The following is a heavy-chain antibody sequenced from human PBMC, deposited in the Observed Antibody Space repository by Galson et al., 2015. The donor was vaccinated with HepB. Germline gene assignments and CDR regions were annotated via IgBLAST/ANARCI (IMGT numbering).Heavy chain of an antibody. J-gene: IGHJ4*02. D-gene: IGHD3-10*01. CDR1: GYSFSSYS. V-gene: IGHV1-18*01. CDR3: AREGRITMVRGVIPPDY. Sequence: SVKISCKASGYSFSSYSITWVRQAPGQGLEWMGWISAYNRDTNYAQRFQGRVTMTTDTSTSTAYMELSRLRSDDTAVYYCAREGRITMVRGVIPPDYWGQGTLVTVSS. CDR2: ISAYNRDT.